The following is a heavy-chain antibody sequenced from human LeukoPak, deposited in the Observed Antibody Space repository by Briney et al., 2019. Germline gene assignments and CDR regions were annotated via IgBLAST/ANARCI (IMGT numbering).Heavy chain of an antibody. CDR2: ISGSGGST. CDR3: AKELTRGYSYGYADQ. D-gene: IGHD5-18*01. Sequence: GGSLRFSCAASEFTFSSYAMGRVPQAPGMGLEWGSAISGSGGSTYYADSVKGRFTISRDNSNNTLYLQINSLRATDTDVYFSAKELTRGYSYGYADQWGQRTLVTISS. V-gene: IGHV3-23*01. J-gene: IGHJ4*02. CDR1: EFTFSSYA.